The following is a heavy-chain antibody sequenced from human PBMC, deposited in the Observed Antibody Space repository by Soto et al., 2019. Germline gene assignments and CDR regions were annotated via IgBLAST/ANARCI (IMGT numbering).Heavy chain of an antibody. CDR1: GGSISSGGYS. Sequence: PSETLSLTCAVSGGSISSGGYSWSWIRQPPGKGLEWIGYIYHSGSTYYNPSLKSRVTISVDRSKNQFSLKLTSVTAADTAVYYCARGIWDRQGTVWSGYYPFSWFDPWGQGTLVTVSS. D-gene: IGHD3-3*01. V-gene: IGHV4-30-2*01. CDR2: IYHSGST. CDR3: ARGIWDRQGTVWSGYYPFSWFDP. J-gene: IGHJ5*02.